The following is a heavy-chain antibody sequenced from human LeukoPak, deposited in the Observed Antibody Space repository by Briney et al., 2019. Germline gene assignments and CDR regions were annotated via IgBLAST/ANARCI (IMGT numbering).Heavy chain of an antibody. CDR2: IYTSGST. V-gene: IGHV4-61*02. CDR1: GGSISSGSYY. CDR3: ARFGKGCSSTSCYVDY. Sequence: PSQTLSLTCTVSGGSISSGSYYWSWIRQPAGKGLEWIGRIYTSGSTNYNPSLKSRVTISVDTSKNQFSLKLSSVTAADTAVYYCARFGKGCSSTSCYVDYWGQGTLVTVSS. J-gene: IGHJ4*02. D-gene: IGHD2-2*01.